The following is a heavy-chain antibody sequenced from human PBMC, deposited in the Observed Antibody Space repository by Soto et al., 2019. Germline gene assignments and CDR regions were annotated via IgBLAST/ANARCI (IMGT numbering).Heavy chain of an antibody. Sequence: EVQLVESGGGLVQPGGSLRLSCAASGFTVSNNYMSWVRQAPGKGLEWVSVIFSGGSTNYVDSVKGRFTISRDNSKNTLYLQMNSLRAEDTAVYYCVKSMSDYTIDYWGQGTLVTVSS. CDR1: GFTVSNNY. V-gene: IGHV3-66*01. CDR2: IFSGGST. J-gene: IGHJ4*02. D-gene: IGHD4-4*01. CDR3: VKSMSDYTIDY.